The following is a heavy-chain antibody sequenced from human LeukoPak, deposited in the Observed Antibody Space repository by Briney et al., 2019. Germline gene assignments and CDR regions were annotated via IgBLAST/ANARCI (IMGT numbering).Heavy chain of an antibody. CDR3: ARDLGMATIQNYFDY. Sequence: ASVKVSCKASGGTFSSYAISWVRQAPGQGLEWMGGIIPIFGTANYAQKFQGRVTITTDESTSTVYMELSSLRSEDTAVYYCARDLGMATIQNYFDYWGQGTLVTVSS. V-gene: IGHV1-69*05. CDR2: IIPIFGTA. D-gene: IGHD5-24*01. CDR1: GGTFSSYA. J-gene: IGHJ4*02.